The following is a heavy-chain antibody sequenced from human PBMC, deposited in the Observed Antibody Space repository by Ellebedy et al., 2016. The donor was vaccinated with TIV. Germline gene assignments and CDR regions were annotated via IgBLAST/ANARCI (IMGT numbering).Heavy chain of an antibody. CDR2: IYYSGST. J-gene: IGHJ6*02. Sequence: SETLSLXCTVSGGSISSYYWSWIRQPPGKGLEWIGYIYYSGSTNYNPSLKSRVTISVDTSKNQFSLKLSSVTAADTAVYYCARHHGGDGYNYYYYYGMDVWGQGTTVTVSS. CDR3: ARHHGGDGYNYYYYYGMDV. CDR1: GGSISSYY. V-gene: IGHV4-59*08. D-gene: IGHD5-24*01.